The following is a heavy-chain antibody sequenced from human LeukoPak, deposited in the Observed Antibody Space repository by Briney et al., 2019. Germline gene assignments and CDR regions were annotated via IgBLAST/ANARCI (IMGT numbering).Heavy chain of an antibody. D-gene: IGHD6-6*01. CDR2: IYYTGST. CDR1: GGSISSSSYY. CDR3: ASMKYSSSSLGWGY. J-gene: IGHJ4*02. Sequence: SETLSLTCTVSGGSISSSSYYWGWIRQPPGKGLEWIGSIYYTGSTYYNPSLKSRVTISVDTSKNQFSLKLSSVTAADTAVYYCASMKYSSSSLGWGYWGQGTLVTVSS. V-gene: IGHV4-39*01.